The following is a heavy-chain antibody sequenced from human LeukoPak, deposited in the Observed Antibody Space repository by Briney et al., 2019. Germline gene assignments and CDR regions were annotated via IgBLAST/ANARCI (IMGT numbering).Heavy chain of an antibody. CDR2: IYTSGST. CDR1: GGSISSYY. J-gene: IGHJ3*02. V-gene: IGHV4-4*07. D-gene: IGHD2-15*01. CDR3: ARMQGRVAGFALRAFDI. Sequence: SETLSLTCTVPGGSISSYYWSWVRQPAGKGLEWIGRIYTSGSTNYNPSLKSRVTMSVDTSKNQFSLKLSSVTAADTAVYYCARMQGRVAGFALRAFDIWGQGTMVTVSS.